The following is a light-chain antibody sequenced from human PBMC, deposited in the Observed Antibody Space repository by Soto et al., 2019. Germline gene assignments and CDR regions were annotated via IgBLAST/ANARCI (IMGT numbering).Light chain of an antibody. Sequence: QSVLTQPASVSGSPGQSITISCTGTSSDVGGYKFVSWYQEHPGKAPKLMIYEVSNRPSGVSNRFSGSKSGNTASLTISGLQAEDEADYYCCLYIGATTYVFGTGTKVTVL. CDR3: CLYIGATTYV. CDR1: SSDVGGYKF. CDR2: EVS. V-gene: IGLV2-14*01. J-gene: IGLJ1*01.